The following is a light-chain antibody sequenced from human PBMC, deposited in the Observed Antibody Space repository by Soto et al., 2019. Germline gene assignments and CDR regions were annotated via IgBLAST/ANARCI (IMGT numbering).Light chain of an antibody. Sequence: PLTQSPSSLSASVGDRVTITCRASQDISRYLAWYQQRAGKAPKLLIYGASTLQSGVPSRFSGSGSGTEFTLTISSLQPEHFATYHCQQLQRTPFTFGPGTTVDV. CDR3: QQLQRTPFT. J-gene: IGKJ3*01. V-gene: IGKV1-9*01. CDR2: GAS. CDR1: QDISRY.